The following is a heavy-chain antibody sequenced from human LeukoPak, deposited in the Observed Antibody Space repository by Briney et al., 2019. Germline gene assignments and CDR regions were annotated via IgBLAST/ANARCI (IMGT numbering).Heavy chain of an antibody. CDR3: ARGYCTGANCRPYHYYGMDV. CDR2: IWYDGSRK. Sequence: GGSLRLSCAASGFTFDTYAMHWVRQAPGEGLEWMAVIWYDGSRKEYADSVKGRFTVSRDNSKNTLDMQMNSLRAEDTAVYYCARGYCTGANCRPYHYYGMDVWAQGTTVTVSS. D-gene: IGHD2-8*02. CDR1: GFTFDTYA. V-gene: IGHV3-33*01. J-gene: IGHJ6*02.